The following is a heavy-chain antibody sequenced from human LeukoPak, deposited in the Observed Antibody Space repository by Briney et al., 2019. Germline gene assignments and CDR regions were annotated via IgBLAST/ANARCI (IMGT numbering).Heavy chain of an antibody. CDR1: GGSFSGYY. D-gene: IGHD4-17*01. Sequence: SETLSLTCAVYGGSFSGYYWSWIRQPPGKGLEWIGEINHSGSTNYNPSLKSRVTISVDTSKNQFSLKLSSVTAADTAVYYCARLSGDYGYFDLWGRGTLVTVSS. CDR2: INHSGST. V-gene: IGHV4-34*01. J-gene: IGHJ2*01. CDR3: ARLSGDYGYFDL.